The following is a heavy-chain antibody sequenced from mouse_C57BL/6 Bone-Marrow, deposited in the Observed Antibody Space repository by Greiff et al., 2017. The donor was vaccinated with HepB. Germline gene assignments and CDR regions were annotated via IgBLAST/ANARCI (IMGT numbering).Heavy chain of an antibody. J-gene: IGHJ1*03. CDR2: IYPRDGST. D-gene: IGHD1-1*01. Sequence: QVQLQQSGPELVKPGASVKLSCKASGYTFTSYDINWVKQRPGQGLEWIGWIYPRDGSTKYNEKFKGKATLTVDTSSSTAYMELHSLTSEDSAVYFCARSLRVVARLYWYFDVWGTGTTVTVSS. V-gene: IGHV1-85*01. CDR1: GYTFTSYD. CDR3: ARSLRVVARLYWYFDV.